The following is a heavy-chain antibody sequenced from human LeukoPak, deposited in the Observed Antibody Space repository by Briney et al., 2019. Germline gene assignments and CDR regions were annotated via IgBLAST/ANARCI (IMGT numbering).Heavy chain of an antibody. CDR1: GGSINFYY. CDR3: ARAQGGSGYYSSTYYFDY. V-gene: IGHV4-59*08. Sequence: SETLSLTCTVSGGSINFYYWNWIRQPPGKGLEWIGYIYYSGSTKYNPSLKSRVTISVDTSKNQFSLKLSSVTAADTAVYYCARAQGGSGYYSSTYYFDYSGQGTLVTVSS. J-gene: IGHJ4*02. D-gene: IGHD3-22*01. CDR2: IYYSGST.